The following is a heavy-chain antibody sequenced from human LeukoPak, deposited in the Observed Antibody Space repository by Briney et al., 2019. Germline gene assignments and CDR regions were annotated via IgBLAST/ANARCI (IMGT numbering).Heavy chain of an antibody. J-gene: IGHJ4*02. D-gene: IGHD5-24*01. Sequence: SETLSLTCTVSGGSIDSNSWTWIRQPPGKGLEWIGYIYYSGTTNYNPSLKSRVTMSVDMSKNQFSLKLSSVTAADTAVYYCARRGRDGYNFDYWGQGTLVTVSS. V-gene: IGHV4-59*01. CDR2: IYYSGTT. CDR1: GGSIDSNS. CDR3: ARRGRDGYNFDY.